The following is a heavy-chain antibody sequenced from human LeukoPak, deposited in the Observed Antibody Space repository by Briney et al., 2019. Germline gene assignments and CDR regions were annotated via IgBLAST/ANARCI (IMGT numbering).Heavy chain of an antibody. J-gene: IGHJ4*02. V-gene: IGHV4-4*02. D-gene: IGHD6-19*01. Sequence: SGTLSLTCAVSGGSISSSNWWSWVRQPPGKGLEWIGYIYYSGSIFYNPSLKSRVTISGDTSKNHFSLNLTSVTAADTAVYFCASLAVSGTGGIDYWGQGTLVTVSS. CDR3: ASLAVSGTGGIDY. CDR1: GGSISSSNW. CDR2: IYYSGSI.